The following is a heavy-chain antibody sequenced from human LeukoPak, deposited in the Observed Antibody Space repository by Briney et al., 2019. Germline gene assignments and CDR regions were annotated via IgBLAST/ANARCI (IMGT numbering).Heavy chain of an antibody. V-gene: IGHV4-34*01. D-gene: IGHD2-2*01. Sequence: SETLSLTCAVYGGSFSGYYWSWIRQPPGKGLEWIGEINHSGSTNYNPSLKSRVIISVDTSKNQFSLKLNSVTAADTAVYYCARDQVAYCSSTSCYYNWFDPWGQGTLVTVSS. CDR3: ARDQVAYCSSTSCYYNWFDP. CDR1: GGSFSGYY. J-gene: IGHJ5*02. CDR2: INHSGST.